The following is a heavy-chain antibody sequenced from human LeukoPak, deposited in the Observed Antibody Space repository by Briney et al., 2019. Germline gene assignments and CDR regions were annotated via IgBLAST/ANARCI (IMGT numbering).Heavy chain of an antibody. J-gene: IGHJ4*02. CDR3: ARSDYSTYFDY. D-gene: IGHD2-15*01. CDR1: GGSISSYY. Sequence: PSETLSLTCTVSGGSISSYYWSWIRQPPGKGLEWIGYIYYSGSTNYNPSLKSRVTISVDTSKNQFSLKLSSVTAADTAVYYCARSDYSTYFDYWGQGALVTVSS. V-gene: IGHV4-59*01. CDR2: IYYSGST.